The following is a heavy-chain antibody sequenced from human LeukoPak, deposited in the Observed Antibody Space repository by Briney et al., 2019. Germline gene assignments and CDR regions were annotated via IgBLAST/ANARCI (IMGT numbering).Heavy chain of an antibody. CDR2: ISSSSSYI. J-gene: IGHJ3*02. V-gene: IGHV3-21*01. CDR1: GLTFSSYS. CDR3: ARNMVRGYEDAFVI. Sequence: PGGSLRLSCAAYGLTFSSYSMNWVRQAQGKGLEWVSSISSSSSYIYYADSVKGRFTISRDNAKNSLYLQMNSLVSEDTAVYYCARNMVRGYEDAFVIWGQGTMVTVSS. D-gene: IGHD3-10*01.